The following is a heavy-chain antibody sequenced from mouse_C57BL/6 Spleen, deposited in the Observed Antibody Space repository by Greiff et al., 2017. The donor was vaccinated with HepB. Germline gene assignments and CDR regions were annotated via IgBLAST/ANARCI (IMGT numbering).Heavy chain of an antibody. CDR1: GISITTGNYR. J-gene: IGHJ1*03. Sequence: DVKLQESGPGLVKPSQTVFLTCTVTGISITTGNYRWSWIRQFPGNKLEWIGYIYYSGTITYNPSLTSRTTITRDTPKNQFFLEMNSLTPEDTATYYCARFKDGYFDVWGTRTTVTVSA. CDR3: ARFKDGYFDV. CDR2: IYYSGTI. V-gene: IGHV3-5*01. D-gene: IGHD1-3*01.